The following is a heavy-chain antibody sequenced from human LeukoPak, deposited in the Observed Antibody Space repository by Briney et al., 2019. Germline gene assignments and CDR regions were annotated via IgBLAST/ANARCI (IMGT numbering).Heavy chain of an antibody. D-gene: IGHD4-23*01. V-gene: IGHV3-74*01. J-gene: IGHJ4*02. CDR3: ARGRPHGNDY. CDR2: IASDGSST. CDR1: GVTFSSYW. Sequence: GGCLRLSSAASGVTFSSYWMNWVRQAPGKGRLWVSRIASDGSSTTYADSVKGRFSISRDNAKNTLYLQMNSLRVEDTAVYYCARGRPHGNDYWGQETLVTVSS.